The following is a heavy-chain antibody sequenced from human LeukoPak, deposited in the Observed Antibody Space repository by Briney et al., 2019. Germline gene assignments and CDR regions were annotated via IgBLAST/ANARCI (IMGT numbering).Heavy chain of an antibody. D-gene: IGHD1-26*01. CDR2: TSYDGTTK. CDR3: ARVRIVGATYDAFDT. CDR1: GFTFSTYA. V-gene: IGHV3-30-3*01. Sequence: PGGSLRLSCAASGFTFSTYAMHWVRQAPGKGLEWVAVTSYDGTTKYHADSVKGRFTISRDNSKNTLYLQMNTLRAEDTAVYYCARVRIVGATYDAFDTWGQGTMVTVSS. J-gene: IGHJ3*02.